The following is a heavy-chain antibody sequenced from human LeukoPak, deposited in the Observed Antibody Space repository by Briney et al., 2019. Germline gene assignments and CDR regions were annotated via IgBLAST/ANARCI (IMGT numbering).Heavy chain of an antibody. D-gene: IGHD4-17*01. J-gene: IGHJ4*02. Sequence: PGRSLRLSCAASGFTFSNYAMHWVRQAPGKGLEWVAVIWYDGSNKYYADSVKGRFTISRDNSKSTLYLQMNSLRAEDTAVYYCARDIYFYGDYVIDYWGQGTLVTVSS. V-gene: IGHV3-33*01. CDR3: ARDIYFYGDYVIDY. CDR1: GFTFSNYA. CDR2: IWYDGSNK.